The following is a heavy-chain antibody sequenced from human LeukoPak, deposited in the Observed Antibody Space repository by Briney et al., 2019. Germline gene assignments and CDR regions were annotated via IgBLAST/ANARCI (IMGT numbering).Heavy chain of an antibody. Sequence: HGESLKISCKGSGYSFTSYWIGWVRQMPGKGLEWMGIIYPGDSDTRYSPSFQGQVTISADKSISTAYLQWSSQKASDTSLSNGASGDSSDYWGQGTLVTVSS. CDR1: GYSFTSYW. CDR3: ASGDSSDY. J-gene: IGHJ4*02. CDR2: IYPGDSDT. D-gene: IGHD4-17*01. V-gene: IGHV5-51*01.